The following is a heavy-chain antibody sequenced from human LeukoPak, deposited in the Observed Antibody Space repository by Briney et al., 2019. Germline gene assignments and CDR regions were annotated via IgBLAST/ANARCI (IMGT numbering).Heavy chain of an antibody. Sequence: SETLSLTCAVSGGYISSSNWWSWVRQPPGKGLEWIGSIYYSGSTFYNPPLKRRDTISVDTPKKLFSLKQSSVTAADTAVYYCARQYDYVWGSYRYYYYYYMDVWGKGATVTISS. D-gene: IGHD3-16*02. CDR2: IYYSGST. J-gene: IGHJ6*03. CDR1: GGYISSSNW. CDR3: ARQYDYVWGSYRYYYYYYMDV. V-gene: IGHV4-39*01.